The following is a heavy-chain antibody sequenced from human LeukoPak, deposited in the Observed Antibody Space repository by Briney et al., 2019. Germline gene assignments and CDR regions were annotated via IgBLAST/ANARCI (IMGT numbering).Heavy chain of an antibody. CDR2: IYSGGST. CDR3: ARDLYYYDSSGYYYFDY. J-gene: IGHJ4*02. CDR1: GFTVSSNY. D-gene: IGHD3-22*01. V-gene: IGHV3-66*01. Sequence: GGSLRLSCAASGFTVSSNYMSWVRQAPGKGLEWVSVIYSGGSTYYADSVKGRFTISRDNSKNTLYLQMNSLRAEDTAVYYCARDLYYYDSSGYYYFDYWGQGTLVTVSS.